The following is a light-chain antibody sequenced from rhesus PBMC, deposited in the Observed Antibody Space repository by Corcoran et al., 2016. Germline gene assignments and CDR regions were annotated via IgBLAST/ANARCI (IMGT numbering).Light chain of an antibody. CDR3: CSYTTSSTLV. V-gene: IGLV2S7*01. Sequence: QSAPTQPPSVSGSPGQSVTISCTGTSSDVGGSTYVSWYQQHPGKAPKLMIYDVSKRPSGVSDRFSGSKSGNTASLTISGLQAEDEADYYCCSYTTSSTLVCGSGTKLTVL. CDR1: SSDVGGSTY. CDR2: DVS. J-gene: IGLJ6*01.